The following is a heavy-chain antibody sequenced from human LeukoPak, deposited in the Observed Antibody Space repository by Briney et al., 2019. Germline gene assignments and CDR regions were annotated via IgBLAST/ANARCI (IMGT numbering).Heavy chain of an antibody. Sequence: GGSLRLSCAASGFTFSSYGMHWVRQAPGKGLEWVSAISGSGGSTYYADSVKGRFTISRDNSKNTLYLQMNSLRAEDTAVYYCAKEAGLYRVGATSLRYYYYMDVWGKGTTVTISS. V-gene: IGHV3-23*01. CDR1: GFTFSSYG. J-gene: IGHJ6*03. D-gene: IGHD1-26*01. CDR2: ISGSGGST. CDR3: AKEAGLYRVGATSLRYYYYMDV.